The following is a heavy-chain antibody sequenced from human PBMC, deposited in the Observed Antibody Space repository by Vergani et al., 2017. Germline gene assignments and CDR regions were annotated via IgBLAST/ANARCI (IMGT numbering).Heavy chain of an antibody. CDR2: IYHTGSA. D-gene: IGHD6-13*01. J-gene: IGHJ4*02. CDR3: ARVSSSWYFDY. Sequence: QVQLLESGPGLLKPSETLSLTCSVSGYSITSGYYWGWIRQPPGRGLEWIGSIYHTGSAYYNPSLKSRVTVSVDTSMNQFSLKLSSVTAADTAVYYCARVSSSWYFDYWGQGTLVTVSS. V-gene: IGHV4-38-2*02. CDR1: GYSITSGYY.